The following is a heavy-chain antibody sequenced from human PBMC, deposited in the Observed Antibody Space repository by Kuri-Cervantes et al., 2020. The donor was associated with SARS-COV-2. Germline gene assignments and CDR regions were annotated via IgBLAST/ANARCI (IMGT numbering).Heavy chain of an antibody. V-gene: IGHV3-30*04. CDR3: ATDYDYGDVIDY. CDR1: GFTFSSYA. CDR2: ISYDGSNK. J-gene: IGHJ4*02. D-gene: IGHD4-17*01. Sequence: GESLKISCAASGFTFSSYAMHWVRQAPGKGLEWVAVISYDGSNKYYADSVKGRFTISRDNSKNTLYLQMNSLRAEDTAVYYCATDYDYGDVIDYWGQGTLVTVSS.